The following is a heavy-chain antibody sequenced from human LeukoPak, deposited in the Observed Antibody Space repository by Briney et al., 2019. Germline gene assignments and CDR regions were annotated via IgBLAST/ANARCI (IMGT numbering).Heavy chain of an antibody. V-gene: IGHV3-30*18. CDR3: AKDSPSRGIDY. CDR1: GFTFSSYG. J-gene: IGHJ4*02. CDR2: ISYDGSNK. D-gene: IGHD2-2*01. Sequence: GRSLRLSCAASGFTFSSYGMPWVRQAPGKWLEWVAVISYDGSNKYYADSVKGRFTISRDNSKNTLYLQMNSLRAEDTAVYYCAKDSPSRGIDYWGQGTLVTVSS.